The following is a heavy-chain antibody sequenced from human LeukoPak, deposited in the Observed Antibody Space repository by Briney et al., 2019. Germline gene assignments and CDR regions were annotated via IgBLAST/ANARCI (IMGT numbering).Heavy chain of an antibody. D-gene: IGHD2-8*01. V-gene: IGHV3-30-3*01. CDR3: ARGAYCTNGVCYMGSPDY. CDR2: ISYDGSNK. CDR1: GFTFSSYA. J-gene: IGHJ4*02. Sequence: GGSLRLSCAASGFTFSSYAMHWVRQAPGKGLEWVAVISYDGSNKYYADSVKGRFTISRDNSKNTLYLQMNSLRAEDTAVYYCARGAYCTNGVCYMGSPDYWGQGTLVTVSS.